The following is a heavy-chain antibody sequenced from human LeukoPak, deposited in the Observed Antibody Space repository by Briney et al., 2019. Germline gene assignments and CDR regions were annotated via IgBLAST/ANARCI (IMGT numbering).Heavy chain of an antibody. Sequence: PSGTLSLTCAVSGDSISSGGYSWRWIRQPPGKLLEWIGYIYHSGSTYYTPSLKSRVTISVDRSKNQFSLKLSPVTAADTAVYYCARERLGIADYWGQGTLVTVSS. CDR2: IYHSGST. CDR3: ARERLGIADY. V-gene: IGHV4-30-2*01. J-gene: IGHJ4*02. D-gene: IGHD7-27*01. CDR1: GDSISSGGYS.